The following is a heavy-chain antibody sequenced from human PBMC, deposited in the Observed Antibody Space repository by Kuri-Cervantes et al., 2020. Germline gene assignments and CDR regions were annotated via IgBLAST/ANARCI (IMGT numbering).Heavy chain of an antibody. J-gene: IGHJ4*02. V-gene: IGHV3-11*04. CDR2: ISSSGSYI. CDR3: ARDGNYYGSGSYFFDY. D-gene: IGHD3-10*01. CDR1: GFTFSDYY. Sequence: GESLKISCAASGFTFSDYYMSWIRQAPGKGLEWVSYISSSGSYIYYADSVKGRFTISRDNAKNSLYLQMNSLRAEDTAVYYCARDGNYYGSGSYFFDYWGQGTLVTVSS.